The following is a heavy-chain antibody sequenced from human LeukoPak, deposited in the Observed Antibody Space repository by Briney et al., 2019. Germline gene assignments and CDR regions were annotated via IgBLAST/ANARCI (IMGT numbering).Heavy chain of an antibody. CDR2: IERDGSDK. D-gene: IGHD3-16*01. CDR1: GFTFSGYW. V-gene: IGHV3-7*03. Sequence: PGGSLRFSCAASGFTFSGYWMSWVRQAPGKGLEWVANIERDGSDKYYVNSVKGRFTVSRDNAKNSLYLQMSNLRAEDTAVYFCARGGGLDVWGQGATVTVSS. J-gene: IGHJ6*02. CDR3: ARGGGLDV.